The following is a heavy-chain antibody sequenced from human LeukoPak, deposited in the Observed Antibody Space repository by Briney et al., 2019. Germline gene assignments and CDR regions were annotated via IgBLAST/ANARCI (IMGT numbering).Heavy chain of an antibody. CDR1: GGSFSGYY. D-gene: IGHD2-21*02. J-gene: IGHJ4*02. CDR3: VRGSRVYCGGDCYYY. Sequence: SETLSLTCTVFGGSFSGYYWSWIRQPPDKGLEWIGEINPSGSTNYNPSLKTRVTISTDTSKNHFSLNLNSVAAADTGVYYCVRGSRVYCGGDCYYYWGQGTLVTVSS. V-gene: IGHV4-34*01. CDR2: INPSGST.